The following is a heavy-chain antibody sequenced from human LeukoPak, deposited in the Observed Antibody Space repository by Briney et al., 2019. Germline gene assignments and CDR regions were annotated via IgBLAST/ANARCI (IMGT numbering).Heavy chain of an antibody. J-gene: IGHJ5*02. V-gene: IGHV4-34*01. CDR2: INHSGST. CDR3: ATAVAGTGHTNWFDP. Sequence: KPSETLSLTCAVYGGSFSGYYWSWIRQPPGKGLEWIGEINHSGSTNYNPSLKSRVTISVDTSKNQFSLKLSSVTAAGTAVYYCATAVAGTGHTNWFDPWGQGTLVTVSS. CDR1: GGSFSGYY. D-gene: IGHD6-19*01.